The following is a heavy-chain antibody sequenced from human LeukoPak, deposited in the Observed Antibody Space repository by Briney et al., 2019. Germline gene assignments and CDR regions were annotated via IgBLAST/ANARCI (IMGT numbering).Heavy chain of an antibody. CDR2: ITSSGRII. CDR3: ASTGGYGSGTYDYYYFGMDV. D-gene: IGHD3-10*01. V-gene: IGHV3-48*03. CDR1: GFTFSSYE. Sequence: GGSLRLSCAASGFTFSSYEMNWVRQAPGKGLEWVAYITSSGRIIYYADSVKGRFTISRDNAKNSLYLQMNSLRAEDTAVYYCASTGGYGSGTYDYYYFGMDVWGQGTLVTVS. J-gene: IGHJ6*02.